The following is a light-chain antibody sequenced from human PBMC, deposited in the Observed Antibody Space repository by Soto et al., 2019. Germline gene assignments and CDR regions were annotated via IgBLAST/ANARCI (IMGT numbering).Light chain of an antibody. V-gene: IGKV1-5*03. CDR1: QSITTW. Sequence: DIEMMQSPSTLSASVGDRVTITCRASQSITTWLAWYQQKPGKAPKLLIYKATNVQTGVPSRFSGSGSGTKFSLTISSLQPEDFAIYYCQQYNDYQYTFGQGTRLEIK. J-gene: IGKJ2*01. CDR2: KAT. CDR3: QQYNDYQYT.